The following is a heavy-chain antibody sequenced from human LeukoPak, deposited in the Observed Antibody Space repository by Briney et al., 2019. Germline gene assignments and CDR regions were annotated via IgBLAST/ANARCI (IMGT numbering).Heavy chain of an antibody. V-gene: IGHV1-69*04. D-gene: IGHD3-10*01. Sequence: ASVEVSCKASGGTFNSFGINWVRQAPGQGLEWLGRIIPIVGITNYAQKFQGRVTIIADNSTRTAYMELSSLTSEDTAVYYCARGLHFTMVRGGTTNYYYGMDVWGQGTSVTVSS. CDR3: ARGLHFTMVRGGTTNYYYGMDV. CDR2: IIPIVGIT. J-gene: IGHJ6*02. CDR1: GGTFNSFG.